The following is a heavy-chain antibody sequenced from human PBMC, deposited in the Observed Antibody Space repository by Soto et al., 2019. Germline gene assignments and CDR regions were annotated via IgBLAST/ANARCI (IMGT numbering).Heavy chain of an antibody. D-gene: IGHD1-26*01. V-gene: IGHV3-7*01. CDR3: ATGRWELLPASH. J-gene: IGHJ4*02. CDR1: GFTFSMYS. CDR2: IPQDGVDG. Sequence: GGSLRLSCEVSGFTFSMYSMSWVRQSPGKGLEWVAKIPQDGVDGHYADSVKGRFTISRDNGKNSLYLQLNNLRAEDTALYYCATGRWELLPASHWGQGALVTVSS.